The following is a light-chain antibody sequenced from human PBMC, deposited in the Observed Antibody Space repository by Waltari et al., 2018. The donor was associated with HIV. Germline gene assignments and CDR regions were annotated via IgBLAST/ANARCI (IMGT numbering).Light chain of an antibody. CDR2: KNK. CDR1: SSNIGRNY. V-gene: IGLV1-47*01. CDR3: AAWDDSLSGYV. Sequence: QSVLTQPPSASGTPGQRVTISCSGSSSNIGRNYVYWYQQLPGTAPKLLIYKNKQRPSGVPDRFSGSKSGTSASLAISGLRSEDEADYYCAAWDDSLSGYVFGTGTKVTVL. J-gene: IGLJ1*01.